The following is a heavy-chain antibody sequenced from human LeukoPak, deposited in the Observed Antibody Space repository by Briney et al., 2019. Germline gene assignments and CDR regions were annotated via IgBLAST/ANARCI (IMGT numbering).Heavy chain of an antibody. V-gene: IGHV4-4*07. CDR2: IYTSGST. J-gene: IGHJ6*02. CDR1: GGSISSYY. Sequence: SETLSLTCTVSGGSISSYYWSWIRQPAGKGLEWIGRIYTSGSTNYNPSLTSRVTMSVDTSKNQFSLKLSSVSAADTAAYYCARPRLGYGMYVWGQGTTVTVSS. CDR3: ARPRLGYGMYV. D-gene: IGHD6-19*01.